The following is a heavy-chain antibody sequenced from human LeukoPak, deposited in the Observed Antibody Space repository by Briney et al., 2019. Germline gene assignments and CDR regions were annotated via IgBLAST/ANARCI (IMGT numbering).Heavy chain of an antibody. V-gene: IGHV3-23*01. CDR2: ISGSGGTT. Sequence: PGGSLRLSCAASGFTFSSYGMNWVRQAPGKGLEWVSGISGSGGTTYYADSVKGRFTISRDNSKNTLYLQMNSLRAEDTAVYYCAKGIYSSGWSYFDYWGHGTLVTVSS. CDR3: AKGIYSSGWSYFDY. CDR1: GFTFSSYG. D-gene: IGHD6-19*01. J-gene: IGHJ4*01.